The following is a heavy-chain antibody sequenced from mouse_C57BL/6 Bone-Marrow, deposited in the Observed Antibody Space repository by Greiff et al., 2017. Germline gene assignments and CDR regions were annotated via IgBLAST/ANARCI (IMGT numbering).Heavy chain of an antibody. CDR1: GYSITSGYY. CDR3: ARATGTGFAY. J-gene: IGHJ3*01. V-gene: IGHV3-6*01. CDR2: ISYDGSN. D-gene: IGHD4-1*01. Sequence: EVQLQESGPGLVKPSQSLSLTCSVTGYSITSGYYWNWIRQFPGNKLEWMGYISYDGSNNYNPSLKNRISLTRDTSKNQFFLKLKSLTTEDTATYYWARATGTGFAYWGQGTLVTVSA.